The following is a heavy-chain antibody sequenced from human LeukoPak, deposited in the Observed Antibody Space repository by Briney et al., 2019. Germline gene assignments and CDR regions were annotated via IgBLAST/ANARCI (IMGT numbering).Heavy chain of an antibody. V-gene: IGHV1-2*02. CDR1: GYTFTGYY. CDR3: ARSIAARRGPFDY. CDR2: INPNSGGT. J-gene: IGHJ4*02. Sequence: GASVKVSCKASGYTFTGYYMHWVRQAPGQGLEWMGWINPNSGGTNYAQKFQGRVTMTRDTSISTAYMELSRLRSDDTAVYYCARSIAARRGPFDYWGQGTLVTVSS. D-gene: IGHD6-6*01.